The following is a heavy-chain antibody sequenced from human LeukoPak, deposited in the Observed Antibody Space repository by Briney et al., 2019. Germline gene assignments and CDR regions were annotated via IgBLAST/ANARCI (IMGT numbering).Heavy chain of an antibody. CDR2: INHSGTT. D-gene: IGHD3-16*02. CDR3: ARGRIVLDY. J-gene: IGHJ4*02. V-gene: IGHV4-34*01. Sequence: SETLSLTRAVHNGSFSDHYWSWIRQPPGKGLEWIGEINHSGTTNYNPSLKSRVTISADTSKNQFSLKVTSMTAADTAVYYCARGRIVLDYWGQGTLVTVSS. CDR1: NGSFSDHY.